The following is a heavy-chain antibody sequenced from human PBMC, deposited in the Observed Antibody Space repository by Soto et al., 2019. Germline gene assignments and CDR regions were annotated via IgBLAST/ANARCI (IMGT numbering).Heavy chain of an antibody. CDR1: GFTFSSYA. V-gene: IGHV3-23*01. D-gene: IGHD6-13*01. CDR2: ISGSGGST. CDR3: AKDTGVAAADYQYYYYYGMDV. J-gene: IGHJ6*02. Sequence: TGGSLRLSCAASGFTFSSYAMSWVRQAPGKGLEWVSAISGSGGSTYYADSVKGRFTISRDNSKNTLYLQMNSLRAEDTAVHYCAKDTGVAAADYQYYYYYGMDVWGQGTTVTVS.